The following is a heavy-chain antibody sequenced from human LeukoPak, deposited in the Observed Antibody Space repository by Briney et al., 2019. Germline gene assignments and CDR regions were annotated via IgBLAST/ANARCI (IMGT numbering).Heavy chain of an antibody. V-gene: IGHV4-59*01. CDR2: IYYSGST. CDR3: ARSVEGYCSGDNCYYYYYYMDV. CDR1: GGSISSYY. D-gene: IGHD2-15*01. J-gene: IGHJ6*03. Sequence: PSETLSLTCTVSGGSISSYYWSWIRQPPGKGLEWIGYIYYSGSTNYNPSLKSRVTISVDTSKNQFSLKLSSVTAADTAVNYCARSVEGYCSGDNCYYYYYYMDVWGKGTTVTVSS.